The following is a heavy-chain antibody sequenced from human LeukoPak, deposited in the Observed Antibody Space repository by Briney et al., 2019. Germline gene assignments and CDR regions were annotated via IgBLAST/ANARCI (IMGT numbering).Heavy chain of an antibody. V-gene: IGHV3-7*01. J-gene: IGHJ4*02. D-gene: IGHD3-10*01. CDR2: IKQDGSEK. CDR3: ARDSRGFGETYFDY. Sequence: PGGSLRLSCAASGFTFSSYWMSWVRQAPGKGLEWVANIKQDGSEKYYVGSVKGRFTISRDNAKNSLYLQMNSLRAEDTAVYYCARDSRGFGETYFDYWGQGTLVTVSS. CDR1: GFTFSSYW.